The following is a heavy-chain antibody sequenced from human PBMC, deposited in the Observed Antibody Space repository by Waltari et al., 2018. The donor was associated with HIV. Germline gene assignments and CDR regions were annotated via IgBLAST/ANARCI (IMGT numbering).Heavy chain of an antibody. CDR1: GFTFISFV. CDR2: ISVYNRNT. D-gene: IGHD3-3*01. Sequence: QVQLVQSGAEVKKPGASVTVSCRASGFTFISFVINWVRQAPGQGLEWMGWISVYNRNTNSAQKFQGRVTLTTDTSTTTAYMELRNLRSDDTAVYYCASGSALLRGVPDYYFEYWGQGTLVTVSS. CDR3: ASGSALLRGVPDYYFEY. J-gene: IGHJ4*02. V-gene: IGHV1-18*01.